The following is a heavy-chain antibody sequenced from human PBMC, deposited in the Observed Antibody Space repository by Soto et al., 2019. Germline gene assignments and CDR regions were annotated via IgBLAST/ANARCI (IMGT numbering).Heavy chain of an antibody. CDR3: ARHPIESVEMATIGVLDY. Sequence: PGESLKISCKGSGYSFTSYWIGWVRQMPGKGLEWMGIIYPGDSDTRYSPSFQGQVTISADKSISTAYLQWSSLKASDTAMYYCARHPIESVEMATIGVLDYWGQGTLVTVSS. V-gene: IGHV5-51*01. CDR1: GYSFTSYW. J-gene: IGHJ4*02. CDR2: IYPGDSDT. D-gene: IGHD5-12*01.